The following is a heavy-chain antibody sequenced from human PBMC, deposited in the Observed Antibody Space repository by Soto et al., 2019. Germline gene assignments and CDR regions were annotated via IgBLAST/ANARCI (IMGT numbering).Heavy chain of an antibody. CDR1: GVSISSGGYS. Sequence: SETLSLTCAVSGVSISSGGYSWSWIRQPPGKGMEWIGYIYSGTTHYNPSLKSRVTISMDRSKNQVSLSLKSVTAADTAVYYCAREDSGAFFDFWGQGNLVTVPS. V-gene: IGHV4-30-2*01. CDR2: IYSGTT. CDR3: AREDSGAFFDF. J-gene: IGHJ4*02. D-gene: IGHD2-15*01.